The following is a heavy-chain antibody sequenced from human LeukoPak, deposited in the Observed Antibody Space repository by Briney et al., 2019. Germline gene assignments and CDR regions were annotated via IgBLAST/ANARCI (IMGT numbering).Heavy chain of an antibody. J-gene: IGHJ4*02. Sequence: GGSLRLSCAASGFTFSIYWMTWVRQAPGKGLEWVANIKEDGSEKFYVDSVKGRFTISRDNAQNSLYLQMNSLRAEDTAVYYCARGASGYDYWGQGTLVTVSS. D-gene: IGHD3-3*01. CDR3: ARGASGYDY. V-gene: IGHV3-7*01. CDR2: IKEDGSEK. CDR1: GFTFSIYW.